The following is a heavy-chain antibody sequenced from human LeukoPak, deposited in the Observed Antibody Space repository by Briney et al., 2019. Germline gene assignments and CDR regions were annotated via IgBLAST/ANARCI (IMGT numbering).Heavy chain of an antibody. J-gene: IGHJ5*02. CDR2: INHSGST. CDR1: GGSFSGYY. CDR3: ARGRGEGRGISLVRGVRAPSYNWFDP. V-gene: IGHV4-34*01. D-gene: IGHD3-10*01. Sequence: SETLSLTCAVYGGSFSGYYWSWIRQPPGKGLEWIGEINHSGSTNYNPSLKSRVTISVDTSKNQFSLKLSSVTAADTAVYYCARGRGEGRGISLVRGVRAPSYNWFDPWGHGALVTVSP.